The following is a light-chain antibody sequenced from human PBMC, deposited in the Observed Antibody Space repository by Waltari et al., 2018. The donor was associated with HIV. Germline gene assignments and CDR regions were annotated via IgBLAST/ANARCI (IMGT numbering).Light chain of an antibody. V-gene: IGLV1-51*01. CDR2: DNI. CDR1: FPNVANNR. CDR3: ATWDSGLSGVV. Sequence: QSVLTQPPSVSAAPGQRVTISCSGSFPNVANNRVSWSQQPPGTAPKLLIYDNIKRPSGMPDRCSGSKAGSSATLGITGVQTGDEAIYYCATWDSGLSGVVFGGGTTLTVL. J-gene: IGLJ2*01.